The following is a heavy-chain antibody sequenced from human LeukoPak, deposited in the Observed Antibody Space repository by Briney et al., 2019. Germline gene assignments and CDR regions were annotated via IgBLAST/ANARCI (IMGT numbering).Heavy chain of an antibody. J-gene: IGHJ5*02. Sequence: SETLSLTCTVSGGSISSYYWSWIRQPAGKGLEWIGRIYTSGSTNYNPSLKSRVTMSVDTSKNQFSLKLSSVTAADTAVYYCARDQCSSTSCYSSNWFDPWGQGTLVTVPS. V-gene: IGHV4-4*07. CDR1: GGSISSYY. CDR2: IYTSGST. CDR3: ARDQCSSTSCYSSNWFDP. D-gene: IGHD2-2*01.